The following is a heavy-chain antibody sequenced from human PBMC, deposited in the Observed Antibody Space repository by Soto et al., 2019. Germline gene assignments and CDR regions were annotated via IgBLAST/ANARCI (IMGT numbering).Heavy chain of an antibody. CDR3: AVTPNCGRDCSAASYWYFDI. Sequence: EVQLLESGGGLVQPGGSVRLSCAASGLTFGNYAMSWVRQAPGKGLEWVSAISGDSGRTYNADSVKGRFTISRDNSKNTLYLQMNTLRAEDTAVYYCAVTPNCGRDCSAASYWYFDIWGRGTLVTVSS. CDR1: GLTFGNYA. J-gene: IGHJ2*01. CDR2: ISGDSGRT. D-gene: IGHD2-21*02. V-gene: IGHV3-23*01.